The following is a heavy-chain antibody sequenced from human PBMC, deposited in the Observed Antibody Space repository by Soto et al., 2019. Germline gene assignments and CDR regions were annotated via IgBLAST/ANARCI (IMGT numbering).Heavy chain of an antibody. V-gene: IGHV3-64D*06. J-gene: IGHJ5*02. CDR1: GFTFSSYA. Sequence: GGSLRLSCSASGFTFSSYAMHWVRQAPGKGLEYVSAISSNGGSTYYADSVKGRFTISRDNSKNTLYLQMSSLRAEDTAVYYCVKDRHRSSTSCKGWFDPWGQGTLVTVSS. CDR3: VKDRHRSSTSCKGWFDP. D-gene: IGHD2-2*01. CDR2: ISSNGGST.